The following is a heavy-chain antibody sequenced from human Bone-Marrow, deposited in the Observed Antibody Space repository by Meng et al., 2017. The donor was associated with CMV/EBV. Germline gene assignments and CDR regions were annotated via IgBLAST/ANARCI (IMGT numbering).Heavy chain of an antibody. CDR1: GYTFFTYG. J-gene: IGHJ6*02. V-gene: IGHV1-18*01. Sequence: ASVKVSCKASGYTFFTYGLNWVRQAPGQGLEWMGWISPYNYNTNYAQKFQGRVIMTTDTSTSTAYMELRSLRSDDTAVYFCSRGRAVNWNDADSFGMGVWGQGTTVTVAS. D-gene: IGHD1-1*01. CDR3: SRGRAVNWNDADSFGMGV. CDR2: ISPYNYNT.